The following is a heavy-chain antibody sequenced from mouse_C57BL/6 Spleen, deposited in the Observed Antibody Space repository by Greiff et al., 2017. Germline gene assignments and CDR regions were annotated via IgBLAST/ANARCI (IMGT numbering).Heavy chain of an antibody. V-gene: IGHV1-52*01. J-gene: IGHJ4*01. Sequence: QVQLPQPGAELVRPVSSVKLSCKASGYPFTSYWLHWVKQRPIQGLECIGNIDPSDSEPHYNQKFKDKATLTVDKSSSTAYMQLSSLTSEDSAVYYCARSGNVDARDYWGQGTSVTVSS. CDR2: IDPSDSEP. CDR3: ARSGNVDARDY. CDR1: GYPFTSYW. D-gene: IGHD3-2*02.